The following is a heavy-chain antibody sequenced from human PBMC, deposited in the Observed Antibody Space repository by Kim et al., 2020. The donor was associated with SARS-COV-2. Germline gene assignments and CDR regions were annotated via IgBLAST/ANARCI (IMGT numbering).Heavy chain of an antibody. J-gene: IGHJ6*02. CDR1: GFTFSSYG. CDR2: ISYDGSNK. D-gene: IGHD3-9*01. CDR3: AKGNYDILTGYIYYYYYYGMDV. V-gene: IGHV3-30*18. Sequence: GGSLRLSCAASGFTFSSYGMHWVRQAPGKGLEWVAVISYDGSNKYYADSVKGRFTISRDNSKNTLYLQMNSLRAEDTAVYYCAKGNYDILTGYIYYYYYYGMDVWGQGTTVTVSS.